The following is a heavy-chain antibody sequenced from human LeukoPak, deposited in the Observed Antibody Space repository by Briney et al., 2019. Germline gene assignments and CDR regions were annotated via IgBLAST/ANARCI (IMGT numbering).Heavy chain of an antibody. CDR3: ARGRCSSTSCYASYYYGMDV. D-gene: IGHD2-2*01. Sequence: GASVKVSCKASGYTFTSYAMHWVRQAPGQRLEWMGWINAGNSNTKYSQKFQGRVTITRDTSASTAYMELSSLRSEDTAVYYCARGRCSSTSCYASYYYGMDVWGQGTTVTVSS. V-gene: IGHV1-3*01. J-gene: IGHJ6*02. CDR1: GYTFTSYA. CDR2: INAGNSNT.